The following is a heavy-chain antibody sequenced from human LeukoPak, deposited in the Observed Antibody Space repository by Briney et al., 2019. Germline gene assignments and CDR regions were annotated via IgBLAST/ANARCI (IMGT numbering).Heavy chain of an antibody. CDR1: GFTFSSYS. J-gene: IGHJ6*03. CDR3: ARDSRDIVVVPAAMDGYYYYYMDV. CDR2: ISSSSSYI. D-gene: IGHD2-2*01. V-gene: IGHV3-21*01. Sequence: GGSLRLSCAASGFTFSSYSMNWVRQAPGKGLEWVSSISSSSSYIYYADSVKGRFTISRDNAKNSLYLQMNSLRAEGTAVYYCARDSRDIVVVPAAMDGYYYYYMDVWGKGTTVTVSS.